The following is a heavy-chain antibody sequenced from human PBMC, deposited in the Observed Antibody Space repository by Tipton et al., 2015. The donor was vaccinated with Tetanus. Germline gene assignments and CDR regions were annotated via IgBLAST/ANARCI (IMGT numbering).Heavy chain of an antibody. J-gene: IGHJ3*02. V-gene: IGHV4-39*02. D-gene: IGHD3-10*01. Sequence: LRLSCTVSGGSISSTSYYWAWIRQPPGKGLEWIGTMYNSGATYYNPSLKGRFTISGDTSKNLFSLTSVTASDTAVYYCARPEASGRARGFDIWGQGTKVTVSP. CDR1: GGSISSTSYY. CDR2: MYNSGAT. CDR3: ARPEASGRARGFDI.